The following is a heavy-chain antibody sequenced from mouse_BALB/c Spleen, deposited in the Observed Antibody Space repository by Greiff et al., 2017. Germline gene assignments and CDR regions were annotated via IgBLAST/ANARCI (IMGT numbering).Heavy chain of an antibody. CDR1: GYSFTGYY. D-gene: IGHD2-5*01. CDR2: ISCYNGAT. CDR3: ARYSNYEGYAMDY. J-gene: IGHJ4*01. V-gene: IGHV1S34*01. Sequence: LVKTGASVKISCKASGYSFTGYYMHWVKQSHGKSLEWIGYISCYNGATSYNQKFKGKATFTVDTSSSTAYMQFNSLTSEDSAVYYCARYSNYEGYAMDYWGQGTSVTVSS.